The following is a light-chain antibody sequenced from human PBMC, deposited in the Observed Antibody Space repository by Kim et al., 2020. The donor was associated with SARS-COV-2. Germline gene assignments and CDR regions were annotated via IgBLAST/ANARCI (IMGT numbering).Light chain of an antibody. Sequence: KTVTISCTRSSGSIASNYVQWYQQRPGSAPTTVIYEDNQRPSGVPDRFPGSIDSSSNSASLTISGLKTEDEADYYCQSYDSSNWVFGGGTQLTVL. CDR2: EDN. V-gene: IGLV6-57*03. J-gene: IGLJ3*02. CDR1: SGSIASNY. CDR3: QSYDSSNWV.